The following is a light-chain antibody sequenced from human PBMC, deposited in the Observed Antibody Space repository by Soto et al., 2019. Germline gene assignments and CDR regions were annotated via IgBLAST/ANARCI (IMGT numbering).Light chain of an antibody. J-gene: IGKJ5*01. CDR2: QVS. CDR3: MPGTHWPPR. Sequence: DVVMAQSPLSLPVTLGQPASISCRSNQSLGYGDGNTYLSWMQQRPGQSPRRLICQVSKRHSGVPGRLTGSGSGTDFTLKIRRVEAEDVAVYYCMPGTHWPPRFGQGKRLEI. CDR1: QSLGYGDGNTY. V-gene: IGKV2-30*01.